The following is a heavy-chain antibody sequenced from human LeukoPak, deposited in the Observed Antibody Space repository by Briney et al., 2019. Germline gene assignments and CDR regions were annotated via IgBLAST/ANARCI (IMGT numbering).Heavy chain of an antibody. CDR2: MNPNSGNT. D-gene: IGHD3-16*01. CDR3: ARVGFGSLVVLAY. CDR1: GYTFTSYD. J-gene: IGHJ4*02. V-gene: IGHV1-8*03. Sequence: ASVKVSCKASGYTFTSYDINLVRQATGQGLEWMGWMNPNSGNTGYAQKFQGRVTITRNTSISTAYMELSSLRSEDTAVYYCARVGFGSLVVLAYWGQGTLVTVSS.